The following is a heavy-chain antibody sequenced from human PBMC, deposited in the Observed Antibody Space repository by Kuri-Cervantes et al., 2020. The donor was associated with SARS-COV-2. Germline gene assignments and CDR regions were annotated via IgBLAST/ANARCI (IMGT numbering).Heavy chain of an antibody. CDR3: ARKIFRPEGSSWYVWGRTTAYYFDY. D-gene: IGHD6-13*01. CDR2: INPNSGGT. Sequence: ASVKVSCKASGYTFTGYYTHWVRQAPGQGLEWMGWINPNSGGTNYAQKFQGRVTMTRDTSISTAYMELSRLRSDDTAVYYCARKIFRPEGSSWYVWGRTTAYYFDYWGQGTLVTVSS. J-gene: IGHJ4*02. CDR1: GYTFTGYY. V-gene: IGHV1-2*02.